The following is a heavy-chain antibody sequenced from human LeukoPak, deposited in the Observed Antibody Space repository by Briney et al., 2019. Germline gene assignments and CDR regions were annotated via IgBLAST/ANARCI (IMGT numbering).Heavy chain of an antibody. J-gene: IGHJ5*02. Sequence: SQTLSLTCAISGDSVSSNSATWNWIRQSPSRGLEWLGRTYYGSKWYNDYAVSVKSRITINPDTSKNQFSLKLSSVTAADTAVYYCASLWFGELMYNWFDPWGQGTLVTVST. CDR2: TYYGSKWYN. CDR1: GDSVSSNSAT. D-gene: IGHD3-10*01. V-gene: IGHV6-1*01. CDR3: ASLWFGELMYNWFDP.